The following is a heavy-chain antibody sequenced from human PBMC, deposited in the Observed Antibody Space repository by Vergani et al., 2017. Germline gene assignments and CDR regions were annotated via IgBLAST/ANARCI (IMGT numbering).Heavy chain of an antibody. CDR3: ARRHHGSGSYQHYYYYYGMDV. CDR1: GGTFSSYA. Sequence: QVQLVQSGAEVKKPGSSVKVSCKASGGTFSSYALNWVRQAPGQGLEWMGGIIPIFGTANYAQKFQGRVTITADESTSTAYMELSSLRSEDTAVYYCARRHHGSGSYQHYYYYYGMDVWGQGTTVTVSS. J-gene: IGHJ6*02. V-gene: IGHV1-69*13. CDR2: IIPIFGTA. D-gene: IGHD3-10*01.